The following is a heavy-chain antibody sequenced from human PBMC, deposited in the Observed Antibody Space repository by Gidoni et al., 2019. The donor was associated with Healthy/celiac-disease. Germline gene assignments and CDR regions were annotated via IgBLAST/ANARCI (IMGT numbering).Heavy chain of an antibody. Sequence: SRDNSKNTLYLQMNSLRAEDTAVYYCAKGFGPSYWYFDLWGRGTLVTVSS. V-gene: IGHV3-23*01. CDR3: AKGFGPSYWYFDL. J-gene: IGHJ2*01. D-gene: IGHD3-16*01.